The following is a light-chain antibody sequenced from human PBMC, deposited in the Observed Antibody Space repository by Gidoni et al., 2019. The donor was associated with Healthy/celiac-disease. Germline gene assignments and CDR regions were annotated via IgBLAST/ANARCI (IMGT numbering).Light chain of an antibody. CDR3: CSHTTGSTYV. Sequence: QSALTQPASVSGSPGQSLTISCTGTSSDVGGYTYVSWYQQHPGKAPKIMIYEVSNRPSGISNRFSGSKSGNTASLTISGLQPEDEADYYCCSHTTGSTYVFGTGTRVTVL. CDR2: EVS. V-gene: IGLV2-14*01. CDR1: SSDVGGYTY. J-gene: IGLJ1*01.